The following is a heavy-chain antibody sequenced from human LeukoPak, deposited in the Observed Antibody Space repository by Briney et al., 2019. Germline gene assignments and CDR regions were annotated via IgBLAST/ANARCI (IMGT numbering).Heavy chain of an antibody. D-gene: IGHD2-15*01. CDR3: ARERRYCSGGSCYPNWFEP. CDR1: GGSISSGDYY. Sequence: SETLSLTCTVSGGSISSGDYYWSWIRQPPGKGLEWIGYIYYSGSTYYNPSLKSRVTISVDTSKNQFSLKLSSVTAADTAVYYCARERRYCSGGSCYPNWFEPWGQGTLVTVSS. V-gene: IGHV4-30-4*01. CDR2: IYYSGST. J-gene: IGHJ5*02.